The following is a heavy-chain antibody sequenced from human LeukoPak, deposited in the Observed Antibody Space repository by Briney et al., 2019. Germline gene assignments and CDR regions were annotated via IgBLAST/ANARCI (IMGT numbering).Heavy chain of an antibody. CDR2: IVVGSGNT. D-gene: IGHD3-22*01. CDR1: GFTFTSSA. J-gene: IGHJ4*02. Sequence: GASVKVSCKASGFTFTSSAMQWVRQARGQRLEWIGWIVVGSGNTNYAQKFQERVTITRGMSTSTAYMELSSLRSEDTAVYYCAADRRYDSSGYYIFDYWGQGTLVTVSS. CDR3: AADRRYDSSGYYIFDY. V-gene: IGHV1-58*02.